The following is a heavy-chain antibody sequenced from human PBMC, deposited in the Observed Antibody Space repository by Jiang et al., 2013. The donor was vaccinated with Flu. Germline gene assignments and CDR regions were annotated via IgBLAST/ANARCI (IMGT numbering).Heavy chain of an antibody. V-gene: IGHV4-38-2*01. CDR2: IYHSGST. J-gene: IGHJ3*02. CDR3: ASFGLDTYSAFDI. D-gene: IGHD5-18*01. Sequence: TCAVSGYSISSGYYWGWIRQPPGKGLEWIGSIYHSGSTYYNPSLKSRVTISVDTSKNQFSLKLSSVTAADTAVYYCASFGLDTYSAFDIWGQGTMVTVSS. CDR1: GYSISSGYY.